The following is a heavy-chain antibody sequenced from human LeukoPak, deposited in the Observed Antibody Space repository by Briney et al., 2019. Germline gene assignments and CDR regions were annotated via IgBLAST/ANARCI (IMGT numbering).Heavy chain of an antibody. CDR2: ISSSGSTI. CDR3: ASHGDAFDI. Sequence: GGSLRLSCAASGFTFSSYEVNWVRQAPGKGLEWVSYISSSGSTIYYADSVKGRFTISRDNAKNSLYLQMNSLRAEDTAVYYCASHGDAFDIWGQGTMVTVSS. V-gene: IGHV3-48*03. CDR1: GFTFSSYE. J-gene: IGHJ3*02.